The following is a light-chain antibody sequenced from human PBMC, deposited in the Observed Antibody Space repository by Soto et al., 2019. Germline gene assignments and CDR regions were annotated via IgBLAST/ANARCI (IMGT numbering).Light chain of an antibody. CDR1: QSVSSSY. J-gene: IGKJ4*01. CDR2: GAS. CDR3: QQYVSSPQNT. V-gene: IGKV3-20*01. Sequence: ESVLTQSPGTLSLSPGERATLSCRASQSVSSSYLAWYQQKPGQAPRLLIYGASSRATGIPDRFSGSGSGTDFTLTISRLEPEDFAVYDCQQYVSSPQNTFGGGTKVESK.